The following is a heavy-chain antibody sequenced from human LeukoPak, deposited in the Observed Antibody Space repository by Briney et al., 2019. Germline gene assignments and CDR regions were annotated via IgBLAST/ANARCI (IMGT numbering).Heavy chain of an antibody. CDR2: ISSDGSKK. CDR1: GFIFSNYA. CDR3: GREILEPGKTLTY. J-gene: IGHJ4*02. D-gene: IGHD1-14*01. Sequence: GGSLRLSCAASGFIFSNYAMHWVRQAPGKGLEWEAVISSDGSKKDHADSVKGRFTISRDNAKNTLYLQMNSLRAEDTAVYYCGREILEPGKTLTYWGQGSLITVSS. V-gene: IGHV3-30*04.